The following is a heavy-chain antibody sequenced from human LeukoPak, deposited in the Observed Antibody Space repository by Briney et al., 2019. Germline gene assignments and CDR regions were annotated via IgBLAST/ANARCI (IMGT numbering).Heavy chain of an antibody. D-gene: IGHD3-3*01. V-gene: IGHV3-21*01. CDR1: GFTFSSYS. Sequence: PGGSLRLSCAASGFTFSSYSMNWVRQAPGKGLEWVSSISSSSSYIYYADSVKGRFTISRDNAKNSLYLQMNSLRAEDTAVYYCARDFESGVDFGVVTASRSPFDPWGQGTLVTVSS. CDR3: ARDFESGVDFGVVTASRSPFDP. J-gene: IGHJ5*02. CDR2: ISSSSSYI.